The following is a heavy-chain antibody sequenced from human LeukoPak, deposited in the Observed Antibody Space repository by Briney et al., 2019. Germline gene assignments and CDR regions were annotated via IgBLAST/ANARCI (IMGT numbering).Heavy chain of an antibody. CDR2: ISSFSSPI. V-gene: IGHV3-48*03. CDR1: GFTFSSYE. CDR3: ARDPGFCSGGSCYSGLGDAFDL. D-gene: IGHD2-15*01. J-gene: IGHJ3*01. Sequence: GGSLRLSCVASGFTFSSYEMNWVRQAPGKGLEWVSYISSFSSPIYYADSVKGRFSISRDNAKKSLYLQMSSLRAEDTAVYYYARDPGFCSGGSCYSGLGDAFDLWGQGTMVTVSS.